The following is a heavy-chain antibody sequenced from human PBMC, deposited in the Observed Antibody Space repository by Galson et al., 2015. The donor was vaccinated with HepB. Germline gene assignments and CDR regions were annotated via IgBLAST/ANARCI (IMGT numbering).Heavy chain of an antibody. CDR3: ARGPYDSSGYYYFYAFDI. CDR1: GFTFSSYA. Sequence: SLRLSCAASGFTFSSYAMHWVRQAPGTGLEWVAVISYDGSNKYYADSVKGRFTISRDNSKNTLYLQMNSLRAEDTAVYYCARGPYDSSGYYYFYAFDIWGQGTMVTVSS. J-gene: IGHJ3*02. V-gene: IGHV3-30*04. D-gene: IGHD3-22*01. CDR2: ISYDGSNK.